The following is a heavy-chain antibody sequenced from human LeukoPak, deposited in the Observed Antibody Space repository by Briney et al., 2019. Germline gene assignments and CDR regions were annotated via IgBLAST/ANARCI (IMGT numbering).Heavy chain of an antibody. CDR2: IYYTGST. J-gene: IGHJ4*02. V-gene: IGHV4-59*01. D-gene: IGHD5-24*01. CDR1: GGSLTNYF. CDR3: ARAGPRRDGSNLDY. Sequence: SETLSLTCTVSGGSLTNYFWSWIRQPPGQGLEWIGYIYYTGSTTYNPSLKSRVTISLDTSKSQFSLKLSSVTAADTAVYYCARAGPRRDGSNLDYWGQGTLVTVSS.